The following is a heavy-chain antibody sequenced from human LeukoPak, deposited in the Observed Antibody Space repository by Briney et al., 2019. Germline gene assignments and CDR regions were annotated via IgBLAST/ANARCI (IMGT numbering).Heavy chain of an antibody. CDR3: ARGSGSYFY. V-gene: IGHV4-30-4*07. Sequence: PSETLSLTCAVSGDSISSGGYSWSWIRQPPGKGLEWIAYIHDSGSTYNNPSLKTRLSISIDTSKNQFSLKLNSVTAADTAVYYCARGSGSYFYWGQGTLVTVSS. D-gene: IGHD1-26*01. J-gene: IGHJ4*02. CDR1: GDSISSGGYS. CDR2: IHDSGST.